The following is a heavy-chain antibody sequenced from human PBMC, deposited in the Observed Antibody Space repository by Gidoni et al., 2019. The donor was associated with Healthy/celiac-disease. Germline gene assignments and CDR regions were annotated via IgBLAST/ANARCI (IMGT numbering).Heavy chain of an antibody. CDR2: IYYSGST. J-gene: IGHJ4*02. CDR1: GGSISSGDYY. CDR3: ARARYDFWNNTRMDYFDY. D-gene: IGHD3-3*01. V-gene: IGHV4-30-4*01. Sequence: QVQLQESGPGLVKPSQTLSLTCTVSGGSISSGDYYWRWIRQPPGKGLEWIGYIYYSGSTYYNPSLKSRVTISVDTSKNQFSLKLSSVTAADTAVYYCARARYDFWNNTRMDYFDYWGQGTLVTVSS.